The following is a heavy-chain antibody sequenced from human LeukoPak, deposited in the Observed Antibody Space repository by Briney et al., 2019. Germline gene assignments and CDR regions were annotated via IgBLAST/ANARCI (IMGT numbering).Heavy chain of an antibody. CDR3: ARGVVVVAAIHY. CDR2: IYYSGST. CDR1: GGSISSNNYY. J-gene: IGHJ4*02. Sequence: SETLSLTCTVSGGSISSNNYYWGWIRQPPGKGLEWIGSIYYSGSTYYNPSLKSRVTISVDTSKNQFSLKLSSVTAADTAVYYCARGVVVVAAIHYWGQGTLVTVSS. D-gene: IGHD2-15*01. V-gene: IGHV4-39*07.